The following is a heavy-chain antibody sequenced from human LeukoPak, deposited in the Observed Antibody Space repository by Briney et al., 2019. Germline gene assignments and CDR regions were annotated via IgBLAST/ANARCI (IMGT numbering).Heavy chain of an antibody. J-gene: IGHJ6*02. CDR2: INHSGTT. D-gene: IGHD6-19*01. Sequence: KPSETLSLTCAVYGGSFSGFYWTWIRQSPGKGLEWIGEINHSGTTYLNPSLKSRINISVDTSKNQFSLRLSSVTGADRAIYYCARMFRQRQVRKQYYGLDVWGQGTTVTVSS. CDR3: ARMFRQRQVRKQYYGLDV. CDR1: GGSFSGFY. V-gene: IGHV4-34*01.